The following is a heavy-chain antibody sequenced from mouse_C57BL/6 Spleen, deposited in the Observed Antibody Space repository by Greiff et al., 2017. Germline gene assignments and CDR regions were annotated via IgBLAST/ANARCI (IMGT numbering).Heavy chain of an antibody. Sequence: VQLQQSGAELVRPGASVKLSCTASGFNIKDDYMHWVKQRPEQGLEWIGWIDPENGDTEYASKFQGKATITADTSSNTAYLQLSSLTSDDTAVYYCTTSRSYYFDYWGQGTTLTVSS. V-gene: IGHV14-4*01. J-gene: IGHJ2*01. CDR3: TTSRSYYFDY. CDR1: GFNIKDDY. D-gene: IGHD3-1*01. CDR2: IDPENGDT.